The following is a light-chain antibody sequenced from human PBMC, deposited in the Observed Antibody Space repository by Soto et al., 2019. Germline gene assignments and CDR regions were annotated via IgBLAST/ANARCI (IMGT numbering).Light chain of an antibody. V-gene: IGLV1-40*01. CDR2: GNS. Sequence: QSVLTQPPSVSGAPGQRVTISCTGSSSNIGAGYGVRWYQQLPGTAPKVLIYGNSNRPSGVPDRLSGSKSGTSASLAITGLQAEDEADYYCQSYDSSLSGYVFGTGTKVTVL. CDR3: QSYDSSLSGYV. J-gene: IGLJ1*01. CDR1: SSNIGAGYG.